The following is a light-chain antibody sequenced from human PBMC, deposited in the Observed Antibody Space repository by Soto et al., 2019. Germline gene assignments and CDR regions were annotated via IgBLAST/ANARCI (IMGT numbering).Light chain of an antibody. V-gene: IGKV3-15*01. CDR2: GAS. J-gene: IGKJ5*01. CDR3: QQYSSSPS. CDR1: QSVGSN. Sequence: EIVMTQSPATLSLSPGERSTLSCRASQSVGSNLAWYQQKPGQVPSLFIYGASTRASGIPARFSGSGSGTEFTLTIGSLQSEDFAVYYCQQYSSSPSFGQGTRLEIK.